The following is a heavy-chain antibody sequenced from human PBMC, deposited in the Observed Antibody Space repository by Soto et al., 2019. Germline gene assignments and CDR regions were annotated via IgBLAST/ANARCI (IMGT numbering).Heavy chain of an antibody. J-gene: IGHJ4*02. Sequence: SETLSLTCTVSRVSVSSRSYSWSWIRLPPGKGLEWIGYVHDSGSTTYNPSLKSRVTISVDTSKNQFSLKLNSVTSADTAVYYCARAKVVAYRYDTSGYYTTFDFWGQGALVTVSS. CDR1: RVSVSSRSYS. V-gene: IGHV4-61*01. CDR2: VHDSGST. CDR3: ARAKVVAYRYDTSGYYTTFDF. D-gene: IGHD3-22*01.